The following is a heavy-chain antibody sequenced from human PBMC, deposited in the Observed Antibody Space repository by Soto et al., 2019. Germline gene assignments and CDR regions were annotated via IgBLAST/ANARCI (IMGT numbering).Heavy chain of an antibody. CDR2: IKQDGNEK. Sequence: GGSLRLSCAASGFTFSDYFMTWVRQAPGKGLEWVATIKQDGNEKYYVDSVKGRFTISRDNAKNSLYLQMNALRAKDTAVYYCAIGHWLGKWGQGTLVTVSS. CDR1: GFTFSDYF. V-gene: IGHV3-7*01. D-gene: IGHD6-19*01. CDR3: AIGHWLGK. J-gene: IGHJ4*02.